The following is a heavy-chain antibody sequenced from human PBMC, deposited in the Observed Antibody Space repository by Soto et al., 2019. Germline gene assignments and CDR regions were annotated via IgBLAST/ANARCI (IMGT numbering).Heavy chain of an antibody. V-gene: IGHV4-59*01. J-gene: IGHJ5*02. CDR3: ARGDSSSTWDWFDP. CDR1: GGSISSYY. D-gene: IGHD6-6*01. CDR2: IYYSGST. Sequence: PSETLSLTCTVSGGSISSYYGSWIRQPPGKGLEWIGYIYYSGSTNYNPSLKSRVTISVDTSKNQFSLKLSSVTAADTAVYYCARGDSSSTWDWFDPWGQGTLVTVSS.